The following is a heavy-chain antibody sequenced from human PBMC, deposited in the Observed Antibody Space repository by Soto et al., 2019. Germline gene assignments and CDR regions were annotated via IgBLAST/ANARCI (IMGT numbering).Heavy chain of an antibody. CDR2: IYSGGYT. V-gene: IGHV3-53*01. CDR1: GFTVSNNY. CDR3: GTRAGGGGY. D-gene: IGHD3-10*01. Sequence: EVQLVESGGGLIQPGGSLRLSCAVSGFTVSNNYMSWVRQAPGKGLEGVSVIYSGGYTAYGDSVKGRFTISRDNSKNTTYLQMNSRGPDDRAVFLWGTRAGGGGYWGQGTLVTVSS. J-gene: IGHJ4*02.